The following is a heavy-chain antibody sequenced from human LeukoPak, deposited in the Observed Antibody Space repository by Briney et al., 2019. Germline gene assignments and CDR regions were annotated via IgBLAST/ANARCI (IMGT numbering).Heavy chain of an antibody. CDR1: GFTFSSYA. CDR2: ISGSGGST. D-gene: IGHD1-26*01. Sequence: PGGSLRLSCAASGFTFSSYAMSWVRQAPGKGLEWVSAISGSGGSTYYADSVKGRFTISRDNSKNTLYLQMNSLRAEDTAVYYCAKGPRVGIVGARGKYGEDYWGQGTLVTVSS. J-gene: IGHJ4*02. V-gene: IGHV3-23*01. CDR3: AKGPRVGIVGARGKYGEDY.